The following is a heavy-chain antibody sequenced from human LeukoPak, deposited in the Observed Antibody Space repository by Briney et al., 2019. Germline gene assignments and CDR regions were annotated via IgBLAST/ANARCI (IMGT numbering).Heavy chain of an antibody. CDR1: GFTFSSYG. CDR3: AKDRRYGDYVEDY. D-gene: IGHD4-17*01. CDR2: ISGSGGST. Sequence: GGSLRLSCAASGFTFSSYGMSWVRQAPGKGLEWVSAISGSGGSTYYADSVKGRFTISRDNSKNTLYLQMNSLRAEDTAVYYCAKDRRYGDYVEDYWGQGTLVTVSS. V-gene: IGHV3-23*01. J-gene: IGHJ4*02.